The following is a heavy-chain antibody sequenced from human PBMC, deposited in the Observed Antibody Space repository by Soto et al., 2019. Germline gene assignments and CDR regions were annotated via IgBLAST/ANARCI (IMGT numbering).Heavy chain of an antibody. V-gene: IGHV3-13*01. Sequence: GGSLRLSCAASGLTFSSYDMHWVRKATGKGLEWVSAIGTAGDTYYPGSVKGRFTISRENAKNSLYLQMNSLRAGDTAVYYCARGNCGGDCIDYAFDIWGQGTMVTVSS. D-gene: IGHD2-21*01. CDR1: GLTFSSYD. CDR3: ARGNCGGDCIDYAFDI. J-gene: IGHJ3*02. CDR2: IGTAGDT.